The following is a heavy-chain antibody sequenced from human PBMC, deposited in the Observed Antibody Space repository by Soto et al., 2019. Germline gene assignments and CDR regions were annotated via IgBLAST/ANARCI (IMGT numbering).Heavy chain of an antibody. V-gene: IGHV4-59*08. D-gene: IGHD3-16*01. CDR3: ARGLDWFDP. Sequence: QVQLQESGPGLVKPSETLSLTCTVSGGSISSYYWSWIRQPPGKGLEWIGDIYYSGSTNYNPSLKSRVTISVDTSKNQFSLKLSSVTAADTAVYYCARGLDWFDPWGQGTLVTVSS. CDR2: IYYSGST. CDR1: GGSISSYY. J-gene: IGHJ5*02.